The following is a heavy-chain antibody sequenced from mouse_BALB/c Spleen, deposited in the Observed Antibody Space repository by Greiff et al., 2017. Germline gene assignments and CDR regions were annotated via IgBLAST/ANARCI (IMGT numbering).Heavy chain of an antibody. V-gene: IGHV1-9*01. CDR1: GYTFSSYW. Sequence: QVQLQQSGAELMKPGASVKISCKATGYTFSSYWIEWVKQRPGHGLEWIGEILPGSGSTNYNEKFKGKATFTADTSSNTAYMQLSSLTSEDSAVYYCASGTLNWYFDVWGAGTTVTVSS. J-gene: IGHJ1*01. CDR3: ASGTLNWYFDV. CDR2: ILPGSGST.